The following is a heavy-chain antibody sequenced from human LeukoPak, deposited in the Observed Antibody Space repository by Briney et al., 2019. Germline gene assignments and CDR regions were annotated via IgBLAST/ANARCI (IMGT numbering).Heavy chain of an antibody. Sequence: SETLSLTCTVSGYSISSGYYWGWIRQPPGKGLEWIGSIYHSGSTYYNPSLKSRVTISVDTSKNQFSLKLSSVTAADTAVYYCAGVPINYYFDYWGQGTLVTVSS. CDR3: AGVPINYYFDY. CDR1: GYSISSGYY. CDR2: IYHSGST. J-gene: IGHJ4*02. D-gene: IGHD1-1*01. V-gene: IGHV4-38-2*02.